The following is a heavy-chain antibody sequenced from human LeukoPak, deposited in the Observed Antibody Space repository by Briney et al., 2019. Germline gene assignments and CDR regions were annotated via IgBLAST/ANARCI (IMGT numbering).Heavy chain of an antibody. J-gene: IGHJ4*02. CDR2: ISWDGGST. V-gene: IGHV3-43D*03. Sequence: GGSLRLSCAASGFTFSSYWMHWVRQAPGKGLEWVSLISWDGGSTYYADSVKGRFTISRDNSKNSLYLQMNSLRAEDTALYYCAKGLGVAATGGLGYWGQGTLVTVSS. CDR1: GFTFSSYW. CDR3: AKGLGVAATGGLGY. D-gene: IGHD2-15*01.